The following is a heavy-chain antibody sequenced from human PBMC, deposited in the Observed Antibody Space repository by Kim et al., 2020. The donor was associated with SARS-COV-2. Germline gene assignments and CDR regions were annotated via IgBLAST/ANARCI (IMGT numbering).Heavy chain of an antibody. CDR3: ARGGPSRDGYTYRFDY. D-gene: IGHD5-12*01. CDR1: GASISSNNW. Sequence: SETLSLTCAVSGASISSNNWWSWVRQSPGKGLEWIAAIYYSGNTNYSPSLESRVTISVDKPKNQFSLNLTPVTAADTAVYYCARGGPSRDGYTYRFDYWGQGTLVTVSS. V-gene: IGHV4-4*02. CDR2: IYYSGNT. J-gene: IGHJ4*02.